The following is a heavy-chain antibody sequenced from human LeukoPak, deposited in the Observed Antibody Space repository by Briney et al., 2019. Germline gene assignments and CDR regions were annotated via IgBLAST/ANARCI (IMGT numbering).Heavy chain of an antibody. CDR2: INPNSGGT. CDR3: ARAGVIYYDSSGYYFDY. J-gene: IGHJ4*02. D-gene: IGHD3-22*01. V-gene: IGHV1-2*02. Sequence: EASVKVSCKASGYTFTGYYMHWVRQAPGQGLEWMGWINPNSGGTNYAQKFQGRVTMTRDTSISTAYMELSRLRSDDTAVYYCARAGVIYYDSSGYYFDYWGQGTLVTVSS. CDR1: GYTFTGYY.